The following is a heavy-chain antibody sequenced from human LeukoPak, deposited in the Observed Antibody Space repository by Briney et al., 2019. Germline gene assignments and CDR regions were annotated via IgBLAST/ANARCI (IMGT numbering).Heavy chain of an antibody. CDR1: GGSFSGYY. Sequence: PSETLSLTCAVYGGSFSGYYWSWIRQPPGKGLEWIGEINHSGSTNYNPSLKSRVTISVDTSKNQFSLELSSVTAADTAVYYCARTGGYDYSSLVYWGQGTLVTVSS. J-gene: IGHJ4*02. V-gene: IGHV4-34*01. CDR3: ARTGGYDYSSLVY. D-gene: IGHD5-12*01. CDR2: INHSGST.